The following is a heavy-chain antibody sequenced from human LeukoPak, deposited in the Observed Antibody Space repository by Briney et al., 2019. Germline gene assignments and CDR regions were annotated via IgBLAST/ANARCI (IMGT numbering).Heavy chain of an antibody. Sequence: SETLSLTCTVSGGSISSGSYYWSWIRQPPGKGLEWIGRIYTSGSTNYNPSLKSRVTISVDTSKNQFSLKLSSVTAADTAVYYCARDPDGDYAYFDYWGQGTLVTVSS. J-gene: IGHJ4*02. D-gene: IGHD4-17*01. CDR3: ARDPDGDYAYFDY. CDR2: IYTSGST. V-gene: IGHV4-61*02. CDR1: GGSISSGSYY.